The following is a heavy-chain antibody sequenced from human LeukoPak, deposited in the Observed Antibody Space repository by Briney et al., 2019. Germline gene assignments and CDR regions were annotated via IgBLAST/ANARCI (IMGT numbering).Heavy chain of an antibody. Sequence: SETLSLTCTVSGGSISSGTYYWGWVRQPPGKGLEWIGSIYYSGSTSYNPSLKSRVTISVDTSKNQSSLKLDSVTAADTAVYYCARNASDSGTSYFDYWGQGTLVTVSS. J-gene: IGHJ4*02. CDR1: GGSISSGTYY. CDR3: ARNASDSGTSYFDY. V-gene: IGHV4-39*01. D-gene: IGHD1-26*01. CDR2: IYYSGST.